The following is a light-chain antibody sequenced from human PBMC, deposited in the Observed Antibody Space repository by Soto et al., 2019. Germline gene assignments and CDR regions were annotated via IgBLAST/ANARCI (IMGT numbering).Light chain of an antibody. CDR3: SSFTSSTTLL. CDR1: ATDVGAYNY. CDR2: AVT. J-gene: IGLJ2*01. Sequence: QSVLTQPASVSGSPGQSITISCTGTATDVGAYNYVSWYQQHPGRAPKLIIYAVTDRPSGVADRFSGSKSGDTASLTISGLQAEDEAHYYCSSFTSSTTLLFDGGTKLTVL. V-gene: IGLV2-14*01.